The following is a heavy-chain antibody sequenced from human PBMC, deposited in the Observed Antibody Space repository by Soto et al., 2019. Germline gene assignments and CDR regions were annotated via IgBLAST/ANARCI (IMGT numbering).Heavy chain of an antibody. CDR2: VSYDGDHK. Sequence: QVRLVQSGGGVVQPGESLTLSCTGSGFTFGNYGFHWIRQAPGKGLEWIGVVSYDGDHKFYADSVRGQFTITRDNSKKTVSMQMNSLTRVDTAVYYCAKAGATGYCADGVCSHNMESWGQGTLVTVSS. J-gene: IGHJ4*02. CDR3: AKAGATGYCADGVCSHNMES. D-gene: IGHD2-8*01. CDR1: GFTFGNYG. V-gene: IGHV3-30*18.